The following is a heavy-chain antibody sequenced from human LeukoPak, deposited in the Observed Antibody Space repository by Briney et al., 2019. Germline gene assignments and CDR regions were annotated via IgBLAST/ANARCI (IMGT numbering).Heavy chain of an antibody. Sequence: GGSLRLPCAASGFTVSSSYMSWVRQAPGKGLEWVSVMYSGGATYYANSVKGRFTISRDYSKNTLNLQMNNLGTEDTAVYFCARSVHDTSGYAYWGQGTLVTVSS. CDR1: GFTVSSSY. V-gene: IGHV3-66*02. D-gene: IGHD3-22*01. CDR3: ARSVHDTSGYAY. CDR2: MYSGGAT. J-gene: IGHJ4*02.